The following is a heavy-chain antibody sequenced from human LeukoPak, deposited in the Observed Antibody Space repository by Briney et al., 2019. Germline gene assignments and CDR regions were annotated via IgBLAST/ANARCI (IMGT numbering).Heavy chain of an antibody. CDR2: IIPIFGTA. V-gene: IGHV1-69*05. Sequence: SVKVSCKASGGTVSSYAISWVRQAPGRGLEWMGRIIPIFGTANYAQKFQGRVTITTDESTSTAYMELSSLRSEDTAVYYCARIHNLGYCSSTSCRHNWFDPWGQGTLVTVSS. CDR3: ARIHNLGYCSSTSCRHNWFDP. J-gene: IGHJ5*02. D-gene: IGHD2-2*01. CDR1: GGTVSSYA.